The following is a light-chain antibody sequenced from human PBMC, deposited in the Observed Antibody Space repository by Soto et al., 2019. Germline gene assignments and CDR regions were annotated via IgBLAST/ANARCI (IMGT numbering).Light chain of an antibody. Sequence: DIQMTQSPSSVSAFVGDRVSITCRASQGINNWLAWYQQKAGKAPKLLIYAASSLQSGVPSRFSRSGSGTDFTLNISSLQPEDSATYFCQQANSFPLTFGGGPIIEIK. CDR3: QQANSFPLT. V-gene: IGKV1-12*01. CDR1: QGINNW. CDR2: AAS. J-gene: IGKJ4*01.